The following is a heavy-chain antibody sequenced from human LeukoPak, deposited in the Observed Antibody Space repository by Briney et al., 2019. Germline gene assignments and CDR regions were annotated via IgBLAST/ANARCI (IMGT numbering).Heavy chain of an antibody. D-gene: IGHD4-17*01. V-gene: IGHV3-53*01. J-gene: IGHJ4*02. CDR3: ARDHDAMDYGVSWGY. CDR1: GFTVSSNY. Sequence: PGGSLRLSCAASGFTVSSNYMSWVRQAPGKGLEWVSVIYSGGSTYYADSVKGRLTTSRDNSKNTLYLQMNSLRAEDTAVYYCARDHDAMDYGVSWGYWGQGTLVTVSS. CDR2: IYSGGST.